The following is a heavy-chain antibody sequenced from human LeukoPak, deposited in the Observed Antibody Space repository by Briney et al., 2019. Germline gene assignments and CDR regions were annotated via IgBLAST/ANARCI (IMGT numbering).Heavy chain of an antibody. CDR2: IYPGDSDT. CDR3: ARHDRSLGAEEIDY. J-gene: IGHJ4*02. CDR1: GYSFTSYW. V-gene: IGHV5-51*01. Sequence: GESLKISCKGSGYSFTSYWIGWVRPMPGKGLGWMGIIYPGDSDTRYSPSFQGQVTISADKFISTAYLQWSSLKASDTAMYYCARHDRSLGAEEIDYWGQGTLVTVSS.